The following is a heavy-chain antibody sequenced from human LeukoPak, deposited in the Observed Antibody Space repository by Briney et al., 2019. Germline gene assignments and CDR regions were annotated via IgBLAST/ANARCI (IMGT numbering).Heavy chain of an antibody. CDR3: ARGGPTGALDY. D-gene: IGHD7-27*01. CDR1: GFTVSSNY. CDR2: ISSSSSYI. V-gene: IGHV3-21*01. Sequence: GGSLRLSCAASGFTVSSNYMSWVRQAPGKGLEWVSSISSSSSYIYYADSVKGRFTISRDNAKNSLYLQMNSLRAEDTAIYSCARGGPTGALDYWGQGTLVTVSS. J-gene: IGHJ4*02.